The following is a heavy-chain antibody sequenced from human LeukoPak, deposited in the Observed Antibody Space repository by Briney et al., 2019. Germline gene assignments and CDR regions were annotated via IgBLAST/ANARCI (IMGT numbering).Heavy chain of an antibody. D-gene: IGHD2-2*01. V-gene: IGHV3-33*01. CDR2: IWSDGSNK. Sequence: GGSLRLSCAASGFTFSNYGMHWVRQAPGKGLEWVAVIWSDGSNKYYADSVKGRFTISRDNSKNTLYLQMNSLRAEDSAVYYCARGGRYCSSSSCHLGDYWGQGTLVTVSS. CDR1: GFTFSNYG. J-gene: IGHJ4*02. CDR3: ARGGRYCSSSSCHLGDY.